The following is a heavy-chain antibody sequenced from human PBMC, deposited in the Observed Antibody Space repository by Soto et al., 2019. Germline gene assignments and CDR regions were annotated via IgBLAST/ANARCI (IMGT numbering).Heavy chain of an antibody. D-gene: IGHD5-18*01. Sequence: GASVKVSCKASGYTFTSYGISWVRQAPGQGLEWMGWISAYNGSTNYAQKLQGRVTMTTDTSTSTAYMELRSLRSDDTAVYYCARDVDVDTAMVYYYGMDVWGQGTTVTVS. J-gene: IGHJ6*02. CDR2: ISAYNGST. V-gene: IGHV1-18*01. CDR3: ARDVDVDTAMVYYYGMDV. CDR1: GYTFTSYG.